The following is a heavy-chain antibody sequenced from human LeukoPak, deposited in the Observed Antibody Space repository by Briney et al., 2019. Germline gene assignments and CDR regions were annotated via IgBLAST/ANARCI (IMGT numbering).Heavy chain of an antibody. Sequence: GGSLRLSCAASGFTFSSYSMSWVRQAPGKGLEWVANIKQDGSEKYYVDSVKGRFTISRDNAKNSLYLQMNSLRAEDTAVYYCARVRIAAALSYLFDYWGQGTLVTVSS. CDR2: IKQDGSEK. CDR3: ARVRIAAALSYLFDY. J-gene: IGHJ4*02. D-gene: IGHD6-13*01. V-gene: IGHV3-7*01. CDR1: GFTFSSYS.